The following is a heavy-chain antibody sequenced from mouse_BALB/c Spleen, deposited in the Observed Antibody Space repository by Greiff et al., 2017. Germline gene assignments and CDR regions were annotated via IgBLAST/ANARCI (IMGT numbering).Heavy chain of an antibody. CDR3: AYDYDWFAY. D-gene: IGHD2-4*01. CDR1: GYTFTDYN. J-gene: IGHJ3*01. V-gene: IGHV1S29*02. Sequence: EVQLQQSGPELVKPGASVKISCKASGYTFTDYNMHWVKQSHGKSLEWIGYIYPYNGGTGYNQKFKSKATLTVDNSSSTAYMELRSLTSEDSAVYYCAYDYDWFAYWGQGTLVTVSA. CDR2: IYPYNGGT.